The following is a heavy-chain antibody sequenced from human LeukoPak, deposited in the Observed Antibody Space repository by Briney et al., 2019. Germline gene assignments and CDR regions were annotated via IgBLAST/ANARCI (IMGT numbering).Heavy chain of an antibody. D-gene: IGHD3-10*01. CDR1: GYTFTGYY. Sequence: ASVKVSCKASGYTFTGYYTHWVRQAPGQGLEWMGWINPNSGGTNYAQKFQGWVTMTRDTSISTAYMELSRLRSDDTAVYYCARVAGGIYGSGSYLDYWGQGTLVTVSS. J-gene: IGHJ4*02. CDR3: ARVAGGIYGSGSYLDY. V-gene: IGHV1-2*04. CDR2: INPNSGGT.